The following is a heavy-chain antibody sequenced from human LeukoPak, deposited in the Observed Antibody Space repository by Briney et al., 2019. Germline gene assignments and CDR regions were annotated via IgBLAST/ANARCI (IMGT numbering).Heavy chain of an antibody. D-gene: IGHD3-10*01. CDR2: FSGSGYIT. CDR1: GFTFSSHA. CDR3: AREYSVVEFSYWYFDL. V-gene: IGHV3-23*01. Sequence: GSLRLSCAASGFTFSSHAMSWVRQAPGKGLEWVSTFSGSGYITYADSVKGRFTISRDNAENSVFLQLNSLRAEDTAVYYCAREYSVVEFSYWYFDLWGRGTLVTVSS. J-gene: IGHJ2*01.